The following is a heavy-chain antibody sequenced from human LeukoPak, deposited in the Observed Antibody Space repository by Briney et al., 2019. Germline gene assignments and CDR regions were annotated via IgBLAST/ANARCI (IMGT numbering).Heavy chain of an antibody. Sequence: PSETLALTCYLYGGPFSGYYWSWIRQSPGKGLEWIGEINQIGNTNYIPSLKSRLTISIDTSNNQFSLNLTSVTAADTGVYYCARIRRPLRGYFDYWGQGTLVT. CDR2: INQIGNT. CDR1: GGPFSGYY. CDR3: ARIRRPLRGYFDY. J-gene: IGHJ4*02. D-gene: IGHD3-16*01. V-gene: IGHV4-34*01.